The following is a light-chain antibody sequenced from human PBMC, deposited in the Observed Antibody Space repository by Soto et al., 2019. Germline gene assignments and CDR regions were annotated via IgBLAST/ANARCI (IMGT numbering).Light chain of an antibody. CDR2: TGS. CDR1: QAIDSW. J-gene: IGKJ1*01. Sequence: ESVGTIVTMRCLSSQAIDSWLAWYQQKPGEAPKLLIFTGSLLHSGVPPRFSGSGSGTDFTLTISSLPPDDFATYYCQQYDTYSTFGQGTKVDIK. CDR3: QQYDTYST. V-gene: IGKV1D-16*01.